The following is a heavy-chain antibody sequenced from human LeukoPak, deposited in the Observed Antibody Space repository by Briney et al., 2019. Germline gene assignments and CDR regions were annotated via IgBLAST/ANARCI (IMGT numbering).Heavy chain of an antibody. Sequence: PGGSLRLSCVASGFPFSSYWMTWVRQAPGKGLEWVANIKQDGSKKSYVDSVKGRFTISRDNAKNSLYLQMNSLRAEDTAVYYCARSLDQLPHFWDAFDIWGQGTMVTVSS. V-gene: IGHV3-7*01. J-gene: IGHJ3*02. CDR2: IKQDGSKK. CDR1: GFPFSSYW. CDR3: ARSLDQLPHFWDAFDI. D-gene: IGHD2-2*01.